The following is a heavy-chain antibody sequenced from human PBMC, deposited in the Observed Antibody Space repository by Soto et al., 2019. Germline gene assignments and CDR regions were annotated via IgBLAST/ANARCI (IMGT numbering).Heavy chain of an antibody. CDR2: IIPILGIA. J-gene: IGHJ3*02. Sequence: QVQLVQSGAEVKKPGSSVKVSCKASGGTFSSYTISWVRQAPGQGLEWMGRIIPILGIANYAQKFQGSVTITADKATTAAYMGLGSLRYEDTTVYYWPTPAPQYYDSPTYHALDIWGEGTMFTASS. V-gene: IGHV1-69*02. D-gene: IGHD3-22*01. CDR1: GGTFSSYT. CDR3: PTPAPQYYDSPTYHALDI.